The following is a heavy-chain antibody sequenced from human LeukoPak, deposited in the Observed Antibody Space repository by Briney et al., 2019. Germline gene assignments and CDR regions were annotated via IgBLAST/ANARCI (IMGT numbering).Heavy chain of an antibody. CDR1: GGSISSSNW. J-gene: IGHJ6*04. D-gene: IGHD4-17*01. Sequence: PSGTLSLTCAVSGGSISSSNWWSWVRQPPGKGLEWIGEIYHSGSTNYNPSLKSRVTISVDKSKNQFSLKLYSVTAAETAVYYCARDLDTTVTMKGMDVWGKGTTVTVSS. V-gene: IGHV4-4*02. CDR2: IYHSGST. CDR3: ARDLDTTVTMKGMDV.